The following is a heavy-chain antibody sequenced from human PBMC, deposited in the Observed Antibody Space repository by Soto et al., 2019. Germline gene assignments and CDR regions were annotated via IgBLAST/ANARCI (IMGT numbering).Heavy chain of an antibody. CDR2: INPNSGDT. D-gene: IGHD6-13*01. CDR3: ARAESWHQLVVDY. J-gene: IGHJ4*02. Sequence: QVQLVQAGAEVKKPGASVKVSCKASGYTFTGYYIHWVRQAPGQGLEWMGWINPNSGDTNYAQKFQGRVTMTRDPSISTAYMEVSRLRSDDTSMYYCARAESWHQLVVDYWGQGTLVTVSS. V-gene: IGHV1-2*02. CDR1: GYTFTGYY.